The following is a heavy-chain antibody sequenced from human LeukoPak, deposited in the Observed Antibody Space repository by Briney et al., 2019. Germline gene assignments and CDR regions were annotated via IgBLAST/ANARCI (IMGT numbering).Heavy chain of an antibody. CDR2: IIPILGIA. Sequence: ASVKVSCKASGGTFSSYAISWVRQAPGQGLEWMGRIIPILGIANYAQKFQGRVTITADKSTSTAYMELSSLRSEDTAVYYCARDPADTMVRGPLYYWGQGTLVTVSS. CDR1: GGTFSSYA. J-gene: IGHJ4*02. D-gene: IGHD3-10*01. CDR3: ARDPADTMVRGPLYY. V-gene: IGHV1-69*04.